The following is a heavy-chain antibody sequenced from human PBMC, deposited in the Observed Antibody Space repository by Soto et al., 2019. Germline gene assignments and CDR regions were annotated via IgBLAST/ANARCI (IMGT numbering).Heavy chain of an antibody. J-gene: IGHJ4*02. CDR1: GGSISGYY. Sequence: SETLSLTCAVYGGSISGYYWSWIRQPPGKGLEWIGEINHSGSTNYNPSLKSRVTISVDTSKNQFSLKLSSVTAADTAVYYCARGRYNWNCNDYWRQGTLVTVSS. V-gene: IGHV4-34*01. D-gene: IGHD1-7*01. CDR3: ARGRYNWNCNDY. CDR2: INHSGST.